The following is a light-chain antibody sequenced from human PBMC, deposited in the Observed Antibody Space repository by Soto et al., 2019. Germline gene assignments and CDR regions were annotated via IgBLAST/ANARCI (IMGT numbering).Light chain of an antibody. J-gene: IGKJ5*01. CDR3: QQGDSFPIT. V-gene: IGKV1-12*01. CDR2: AAS. CDR1: QDIGSW. Sequence: DIQMTQSPSSVSASVGDRVTITYRASQDIGSWLAWYQQKQGKPPDLLIYAASSLQSVVPSRFYGSPSATDFTLPISRLQPEDSATCYCQQGDSFPITLGQGTRLEMK.